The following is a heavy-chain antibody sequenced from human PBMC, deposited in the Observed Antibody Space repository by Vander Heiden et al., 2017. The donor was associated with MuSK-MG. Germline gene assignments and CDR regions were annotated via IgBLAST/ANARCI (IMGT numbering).Heavy chain of an antibody. CDR3: ARDPRYYGSGSYGLPDY. V-gene: IGHV1-69*01. Sequence: QVQLVQSGAEVKKPGSSVKVSCKASGGTFSSYAISWVRQAPGQGLEWMGGIIPSFGTANYAQKFQGRVTITADESTSTAYMELSSLRSEDTAVYYCARDPRYYGSGSYGLPDYWGQGTLVTVSS. CDR1: GGTFSSYA. CDR2: IIPSFGTA. J-gene: IGHJ4*02. D-gene: IGHD3-10*01.